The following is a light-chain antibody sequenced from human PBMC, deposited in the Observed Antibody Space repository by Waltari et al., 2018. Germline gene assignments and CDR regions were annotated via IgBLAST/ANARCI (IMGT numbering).Light chain of an antibody. CDR1: QTISNY. CDR2: SAY. V-gene: IGKV1-39*01. CDR3: QQSYSTQT. J-gene: IGKJ1*01. Sequence: DIQMTQSPSSLSASVGDRVTITCRASQTISNYLNWYQQKPGKAPKLLIYSAYTLQSGVPSRFSGSRYGTDFTLTISSLQPEDFATYYCQQSYSTQTFGQGTKVEVK.